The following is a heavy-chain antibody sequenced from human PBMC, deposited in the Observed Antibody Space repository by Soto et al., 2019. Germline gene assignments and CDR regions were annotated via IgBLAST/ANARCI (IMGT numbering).Heavy chain of an antibody. CDR1: GFTFADYT. CDR2: IRNKAYGGTT. V-gene: IGHV3-49*03. CDR3: TKDGRYSGFPPPAF. J-gene: IGHJ4*02. D-gene: IGHD5-12*01. Sequence: GGSLRLSCTASGFTFADYTLSWFRQAPGKGLEWLGFIRNKAYGGTTEYAASVKGRFTISRDDSKSIAYLLMNSLKTEDTAMFFCTKDGRYSGFPPPAFWGQGTLVTVSS.